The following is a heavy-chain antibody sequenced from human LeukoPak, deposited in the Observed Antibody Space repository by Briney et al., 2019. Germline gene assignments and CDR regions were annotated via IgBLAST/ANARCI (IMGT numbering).Heavy chain of an antibody. CDR1: GYSFTSYW. D-gene: IGHD3-10*01. Sequence: GDSRKISCKGSGYSFTSYWIAWVRQMPGKGLEWMGIIYPGDSDTIYSPSFQGQGSISADKSISTTYRQWNSLKASDTAMYYCAIHNYYTGPLDPWGQGTLVTVSS. CDR2: IYPGDSDT. V-gene: IGHV5-51*01. CDR3: AIHNYYTGPLDP. J-gene: IGHJ5*02.